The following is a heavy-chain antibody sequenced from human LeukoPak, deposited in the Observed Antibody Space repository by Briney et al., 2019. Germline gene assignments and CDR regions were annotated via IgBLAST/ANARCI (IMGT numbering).Heavy chain of an antibody. V-gene: IGHV4-59*03. CDR3: TKFVTVTVPNWVDP. CDR1: GGSISGSS. CDR2: IYSTGAA. Sequence: SETLSLTCTVSGGSISGSSWSWIRQPPGKGLEFIGYIYSTGAASYNPSLNGRVSMSVDTSKNQFSLKLRSVTDADTAIYYCTKFVTVTVPNWVDPWGQGTLVIVSS. J-gene: IGHJ5*02. D-gene: IGHD4-17*01.